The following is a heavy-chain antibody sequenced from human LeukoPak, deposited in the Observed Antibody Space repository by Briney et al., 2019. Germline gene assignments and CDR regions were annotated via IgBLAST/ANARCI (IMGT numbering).Heavy chain of an antibody. CDR2: ISSSGSTI. Sequence: PGGSLRLSCAASGFTFSSYEMNWVRQAPGKGLEWVSYISSSGSTIYYADSVKGRFTISRDNAKNSLYLQMNSLRAEDTAVYYCAGFEYSSSSGAFDIWGQGTMVTVSS. D-gene: IGHD6-6*01. CDR1: GFTFSSYE. CDR3: AGFEYSSSSGAFDI. J-gene: IGHJ3*02. V-gene: IGHV3-48*03.